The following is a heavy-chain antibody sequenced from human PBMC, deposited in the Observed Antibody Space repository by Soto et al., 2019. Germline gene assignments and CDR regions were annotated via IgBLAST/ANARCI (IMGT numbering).Heavy chain of an antibody. CDR2: IWYDGSNK. J-gene: IGHJ4*02. CDR1: GFTFSSYG. CDR3: ARDVSVYYDSSGYSEDFDY. V-gene: IGHV3-33*01. D-gene: IGHD3-22*01. Sequence: SLRLSCAASGFTFSSYGMHWVRQAPGKGLEWVAVIWYDGSNKYYVDSVKGRFTISRDNSKNTLYLQMNSLRAEDTAVYYCARDVSVYYDSSGYSEDFDYWGQGTLVTVSS.